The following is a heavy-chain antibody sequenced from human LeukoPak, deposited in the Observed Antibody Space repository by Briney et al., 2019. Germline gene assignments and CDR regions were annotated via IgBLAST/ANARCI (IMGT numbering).Heavy chain of an antibody. D-gene: IGHD1-26*01. CDR1: GGSISSYY. CDR2: IYYSGST. CDR3: ARLASGSYGPLTPFDY. J-gene: IGHJ4*02. V-gene: IGHV4-59*08. Sequence: PSETLSLTCTVSGGSISSYYWSWIRQPPGKGLEWIGDIYYSGSTNYNPSLKSRVTISVDASKNQFSLRLSSVTAADTAVYYSARLASGSYGPLTPFDYWGQGTLVTVSS.